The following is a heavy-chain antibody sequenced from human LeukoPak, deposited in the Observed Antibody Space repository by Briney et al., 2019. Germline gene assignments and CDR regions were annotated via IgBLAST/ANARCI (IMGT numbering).Heavy chain of an antibody. J-gene: IGHJ4*02. Sequence: GGSLRLSCAASGFTFSDYSMNWVRQAPGKGLEWISYIGISSGNTKYADSVKGRFTISRDNSKNTLYLQMNSLRAEDTAVYYCAKDPTYDSSGYYYPPTSYFDYWGQGTLVTVSS. CDR3: AKDPTYDSSGYYYPPTSYFDY. V-gene: IGHV3-48*01. CDR2: IGISSGNT. D-gene: IGHD3-22*01. CDR1: GFTFSDYS.